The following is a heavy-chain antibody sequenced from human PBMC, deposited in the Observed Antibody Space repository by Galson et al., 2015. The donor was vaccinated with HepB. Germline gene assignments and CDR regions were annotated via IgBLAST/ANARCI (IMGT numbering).Heavy chain of an antibody. D-gene: IGHD1-1*01. CDR2: FSGYDGST. CDR1: GYSFSNYG. CDR3: ARDSRLELRLNNYFSYGMDV. Sequence: SCKASGYSFSNYGLSWIRQAPGPGLEWMGWFSGYDGSTNYAQKFQGRVTMTADASTGTAYLELRNLRSDYTAVYYCARDSRLELRLNNYFSYGMDVWGQGSAVTVSS. V-gene: IGHV1-18*01. J-gene: IGHJ6*02.